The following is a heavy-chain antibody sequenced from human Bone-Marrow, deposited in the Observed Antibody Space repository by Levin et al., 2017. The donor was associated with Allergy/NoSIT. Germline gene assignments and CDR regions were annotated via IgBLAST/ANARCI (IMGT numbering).Heavy chain of an antibody. CDR2: IKQDGSEK. V-gene: IGHV3-7*01. J-gene: IGHJ2*01. Sequence: PGGSLRLSCAASGFTFSSYWMSWVRQAPGKGLEWVANIKQDGSEKYYVDSVKGRFTISRDNAKNSLYLQMNSLRAEDTAVYYCARLRGGYCSGGGNWYFDLWGRGTLVTVSS. CDR1: GFTFSSYW. D-gene: IGHD2-15*01. CDR3: ARLRGGYCSGGGNWYFDL.